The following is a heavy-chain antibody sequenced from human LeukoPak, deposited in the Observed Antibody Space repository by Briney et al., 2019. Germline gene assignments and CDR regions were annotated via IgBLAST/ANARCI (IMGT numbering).Heavy chain of an antibody. J-gene: IGHJ4*02. Sequence: SETLSLTCTVSGGSISSHYWSWIRQPPEKGLEWIGNIYYSGSTNYNPSLKSRVAILVDTSKNQFSLKLTSVTTADTAVYYCTRGAGWPIDYWGQGILVTVSS. CDR1: GGSISSHY. CDR3: TRGAGWPIDY. D-gene: IGHD2-15*01. V-gene: IGHV4-59*11. CDR2: IYYSGST.